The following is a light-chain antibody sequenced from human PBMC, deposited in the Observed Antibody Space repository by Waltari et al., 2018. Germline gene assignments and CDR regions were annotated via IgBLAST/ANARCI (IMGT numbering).Light chain of an antibody. Sequence: DIQMIQFLSPVPAPVVDSATFHSRASQGISSWLAWYQQKPGKAPKLLIYAASSLQSGVPSRFSGSGSGTDFTLTISSLQPEDFTTYYCQQANSFPTLTFGGGTKVEIK. CDR3: QQANSFPTLT. CDR2: AAS. J-gene: IGKJ4*01. V-gene: IGKV1-12*01. CDR1: QGISSW.